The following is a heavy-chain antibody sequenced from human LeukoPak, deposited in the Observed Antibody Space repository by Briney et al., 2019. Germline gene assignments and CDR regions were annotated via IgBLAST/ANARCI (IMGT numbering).Heavy chain of an antibody. CDR2: ISYDGNNK. Sequence: GGSLRLSCAASGFSFSNYGMNWVRQPPGKGLEWVTVISYDGNNKYYADSMKGRFTISRDNSKNTLYLQMNSLRADDTAVYYCAKELLSGIVDYWGQGTPVTVSS. V-gene: IGHV3-30*18. D-gene: IGHD2/OR15-2a*01. CDR1: GFSFSNYG. CDR3: AKELLSGIVDY. J-gene: IGHJ4*02.